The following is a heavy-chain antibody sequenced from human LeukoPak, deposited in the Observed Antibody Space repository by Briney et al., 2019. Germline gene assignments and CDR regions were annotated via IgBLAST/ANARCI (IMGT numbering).Heavy chain of an antibody. CDR3: ARANPIIAGVFDY. V-gene: IGHV1-2*02. Sequence: ASVKVSCKASGYTFTGYYMHWVRQAPGQGLEWMGWINPNSGGTNYAQKFQGRVTMTRDTSISTAYMELSRLRSDDTAVYYCARANPIIAGVFDYWGQGTLVTVSS. CDR1: GYTFTGYY. D-gene: IGHD3-16*01. J-gene: IGHJ4*02. CDR2: INPNSGGT.